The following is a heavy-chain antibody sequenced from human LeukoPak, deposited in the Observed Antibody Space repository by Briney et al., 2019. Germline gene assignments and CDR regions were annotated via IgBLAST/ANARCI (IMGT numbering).Heavy chain of an antibody. Sequence: PSETLSLTCTVSGGSISSYYWSWIRQPPGKGLEWIGYIYYSGSTNYNPSLKSRVTISVDTSKNQFSLKLSSVTAADTAVYYCAREGFWSSGSGADYWGQGTLVTVSS. CDR2: IYYSGST. D-gene: IGHD3-22*01. J-gene: IGHJ4*02. CDR1: GGSISSYY. V-gene: IGHV4-59*01. CDR3: AREGFWSSGSGADY.